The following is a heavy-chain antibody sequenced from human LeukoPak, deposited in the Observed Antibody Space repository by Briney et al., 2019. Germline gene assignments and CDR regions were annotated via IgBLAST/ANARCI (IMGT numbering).Heavy chain of an antibody. J-gene: IGHJ6*02. D-gene: IGHD3-10*01. CDR2: MNPNSGNT. Sequence: ASVKVSCKASGYTFTSYDINWVRQATGQGLEWMGWMNPNSGNTGYAQKFQGRVTITRNTSISTAYMELRSLRSDDTAVYYCARVRITMVRGVQPHLLYYYGMDVWGQGTTVTVSS. CDR3: ARVRITMVRGVQPHLLYYYGMDV. CDR1: GYTFTSYD. V-gene: IGHV1-8*03.